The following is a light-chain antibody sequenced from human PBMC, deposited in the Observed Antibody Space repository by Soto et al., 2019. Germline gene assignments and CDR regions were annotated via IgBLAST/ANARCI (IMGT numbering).Light chain of an antibody. J-gene: IGKJ4*01. CDR3: QQVKVFPFP. V-gene: IGKV1-12*01. Sequence: DIQMTQSPSYVSAFVGDRVAIPCRASHDIARRLAWYQQQPGKAPRLLIYAASSLQSGVPTRFSGGGSVTDFALTITNLQPEDSAVYYCQQVKVFPFPFGGGTKVEIK. CDR2: AAS. CDR1: HDIARR.